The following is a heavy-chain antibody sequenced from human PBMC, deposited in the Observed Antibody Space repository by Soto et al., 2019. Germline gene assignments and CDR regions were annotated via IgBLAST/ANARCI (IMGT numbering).Heavy chain of an antibody. CDR3: AGGVTRNFDY. CDR2: IDWDDDK. CDR1: GFSLSTSGMR. V-gene: IGHV2-70*04. D-gene: IGHD2-21*02. Sequence: SGPTLVNPTQTLTLTCTFSGFSLSTSGMRVSWIRQPPGKALEWLARIDWDDDKFYSTSLKTRLTISKDTSKNQVVLTMTNMDPVDTATYYCAGGVTRNFDYWGQGTLVTVSS. J-gene: IGHJ4*02.